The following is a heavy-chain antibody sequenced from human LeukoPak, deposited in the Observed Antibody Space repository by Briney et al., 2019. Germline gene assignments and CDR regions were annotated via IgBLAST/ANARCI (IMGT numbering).Heavy chain of an antibody. CDR1: GFTFDDYG. D-gene: IGHD3-10*01. Sequence: GGSLRLSCAASGFTFDDYGMSWVRQAPGKGLEWVSGINWNGGSTGYADSVKGRFTISRDNAKNSLYLQMNSLRAEDTALYYCARARRYGSGSYYNVPFDYWGQGTLVTVSS. V-gene: IGHV3-20*04. CDR3: ARARRYGSGSYYNVPFDY. CDR2: INWNGGST. J-gene: IGHJ4*02.